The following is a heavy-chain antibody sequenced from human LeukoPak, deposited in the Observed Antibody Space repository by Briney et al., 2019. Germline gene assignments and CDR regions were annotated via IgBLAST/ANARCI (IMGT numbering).Heavy chain of an antibody. J-gene: IGHJ6*02. CDR2: IYHSGST. CDR3: ARAAPYQLLREIYYYGMDV. CDR1: GGSISSGGYS. D-gene: IGHD2-2*01. V-gene: IGHV4-30-2*01. Sequence: PSETLSLTCAVSGGSISSGGYSWSWIRQPPGKGLEWIGYIYHSGSTYYNPSLKSRVTISVDRSKNQFSLKLSSVTAADTAVYYCARAAPYQLLREIYYYGMDVWGQGTTVTVSS.